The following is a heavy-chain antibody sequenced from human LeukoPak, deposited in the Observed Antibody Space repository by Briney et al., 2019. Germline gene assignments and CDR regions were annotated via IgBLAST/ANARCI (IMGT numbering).Heavy chain of an antibody. CDR3: ARGRSRILWFGELGS. D-gene: IGHD3-10*01. CDR2: INHSGST. J-gene: IGHJ4*02. V-gene: IGHV4-34*01. Sequence: SETLSLTCAVYGGSFSGYYWSWIRQPPGKGLEWIGEINHSGSTNYNPSLKSRVTISVVTSKNQFSLKLSSVTAADTAVYYCARGRSRILWFGELGSWGQGTLVTVSS. CDR1: GGSFSGYY.